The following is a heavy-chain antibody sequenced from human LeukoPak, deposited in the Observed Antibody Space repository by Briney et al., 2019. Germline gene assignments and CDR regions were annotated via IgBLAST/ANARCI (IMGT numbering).Heavy chain of an antibody. CDR1: GGFISSYY. D-gene: IGHD6-13*01. V-gene: IGHV4-4*07. CDR3: ARQIASAGTAGFVF. Sequence: SETLSLTCTVSGGFISSYYWSWIRQPAGKGLEWIGRIYSTGSTNYNSSLKSRVTMSVDTSKNQFSLRLRSVTAADTAVYYCARQIASAGTAGFVFWGQGALVTVSS. J-gene: IGHJ4*02. CDR2: IYSTGST.